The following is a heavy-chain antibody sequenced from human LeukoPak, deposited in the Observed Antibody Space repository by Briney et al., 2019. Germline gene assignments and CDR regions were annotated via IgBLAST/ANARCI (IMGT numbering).Heavy chain of an antibody. J-gene: IGHJ4*02. D-gene: IGHD3-22*01. CDR1: GFTFSSYA. V-gene: IGHV3-30*04. Sequence: PGRSLRLSCAASGFTFSSYAMHWVRQAPGKGLEWVAVISYDGSNKYYADSVKGRFTISRDNSKNTLDLQMNSLRAEDTAVYYCAKDGRRISMIGVVRRGHYFDYWGQGILVTVSS. CDR2: ISYDGSNK. CDR3: AKDGRRISMIGVVRRGHYFDY.